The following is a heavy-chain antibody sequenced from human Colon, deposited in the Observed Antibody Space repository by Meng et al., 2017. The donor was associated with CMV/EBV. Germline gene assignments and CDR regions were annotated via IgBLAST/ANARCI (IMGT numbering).Heavy chain of an antibody. CDR2: IRNKANSYTA. V-gene: IGHV3-72*01. Sequence: SGFMFSDHYMDGVRQAPGKGLEWVGRIRNKANSYTAEYAASVKGRFSISRDDSKTSLYLQMNSLETEDTAVYYCAKIGYTGGLLIDHWGQGTLVTVSS. J-gene: IGHJ4*02. CDR3: AKIGYTGGLLIDH. CDR1: GFMFSDHY. D-gene: IGHD6-19*01.